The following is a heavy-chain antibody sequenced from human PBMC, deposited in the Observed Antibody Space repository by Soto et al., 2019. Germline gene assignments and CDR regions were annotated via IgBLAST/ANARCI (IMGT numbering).Heavy chain of an antibody. CDR2: INPNSGGT. CDR3: ARDRGYSGYDLSYYYYGMDV. Sequence: ASVKVSCKVSGYTFTGYYMHWVRQAPGQGLEWMGWINPNSGGTNYAQKFQGRVTMTRDTSISTAYMELSRLRSDDTAVYYCARDRGYSGYDLSYYYYGMDVWGQGTTVTVSS. D-gene: IGHD5-12*01. CDR1: GYTFTGYY. V-gene: IGHV1-2*02. J-gene: IGHJ6*02.